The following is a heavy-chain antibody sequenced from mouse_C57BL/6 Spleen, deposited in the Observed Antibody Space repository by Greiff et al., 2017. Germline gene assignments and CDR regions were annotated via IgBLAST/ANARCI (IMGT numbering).Heavy chain of an antibody. V-gene: IGHV1-52*01. D-gene: IGHD1-1*01. CDR1: GYTFTSYW. CDR2: IDPSASET. Sequence: VQLQQPGAELVRPGSSVKLSCKASGYTFTSYWMHWVKQRPIQGLEWIGNIDPSASETHYNQKFKDKATLTVDKSSSTAYMQLSSLTSEDSAVYYCALFITLDWYFDVWGTGTTVTVSS. J-gene: IGHJ1*03. CDR3: ALFITLDWYFDV.